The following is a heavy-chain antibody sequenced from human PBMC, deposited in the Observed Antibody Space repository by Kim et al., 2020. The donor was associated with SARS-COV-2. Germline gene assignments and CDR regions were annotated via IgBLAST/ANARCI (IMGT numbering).Heavy chain of an antibody. CDR1: GFTFSNYW. V-gene: IGHV3-7*01. J-gene: IGHJ4*02. Sequence: GGSLRLSCVGSGFTFSNYWMTWVRQAPGKGLEWVANIKQDGSEKKYVDSVEGRFTVSRDNAKNSVYLQMNGLRAEDTAVYYCARAYDWAPDCGQGTLVTVSA. D-gene: IGHD3-9*01. CDR3: ARAYDWAPD. CDR2: IKQDGSEK.